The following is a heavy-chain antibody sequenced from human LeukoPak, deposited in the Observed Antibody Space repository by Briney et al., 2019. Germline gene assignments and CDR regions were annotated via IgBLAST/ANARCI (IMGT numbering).Heavy chain of an antibody. CDR3: ARDYEDRLLVYYFAY. CDR1: GFTFSSYG. Sequence: PGGSLRLSCAASGFTFSSYGMSWVRQAPGKGLEWVSAISGSGGSTYYADSVKGRFTISRDNSKNTLYLQMNSLRPEDTAVYYCARDYEDRLLVYYFAYWGQGTLVAVSS. J-gene: IGHJ4*02. CDR2: ISGSGGST. V-gene: IGHV3-23*01. D-gene: IGHD2-15*01.